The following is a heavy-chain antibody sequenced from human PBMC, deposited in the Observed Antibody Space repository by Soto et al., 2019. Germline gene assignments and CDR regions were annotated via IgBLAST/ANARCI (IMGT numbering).Heavy chain of an antibody. Sequence: DVQLVESGEGLVQPGGSLRLSCVGSGFIFSSYWMNWVRQAPGKGLAWVANIKQDGSAMYYVDSVKGRFTISRDNAKNSLYLQMNSLRVEDTAVYFCAAWITSGWSAWRQGTLVTVSS. J-gene: IGHJ5*02. D-gene: IGHD6-19*01. V-gene: IGHV3-7*05. CDR2: IKQDGSAM. CDR1: GFIFSSYW. CDR3: AAWITSGWSA.